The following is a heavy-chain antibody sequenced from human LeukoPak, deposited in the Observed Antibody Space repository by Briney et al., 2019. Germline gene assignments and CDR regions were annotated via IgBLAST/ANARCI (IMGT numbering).Heavy chain of an antibody. V-gene: IGHV5-51*01. CDR2: IYPSDSDI. CDR1: GYSYTSYW. CDR3: ARAVTSNYRFFDS. J-gene: IGHJ4*02. Sequence: GESLKISCKGSGYSYTSYWIGWVRQMPGKGLEWMGIIYPSDSDIRYSPSFQGQVTISADKSINTAYLQWSSLKASDTAIYYCARAVTSNYRFFDSWGQGTLVTVSS. D-gene: IGHD4-11*01.